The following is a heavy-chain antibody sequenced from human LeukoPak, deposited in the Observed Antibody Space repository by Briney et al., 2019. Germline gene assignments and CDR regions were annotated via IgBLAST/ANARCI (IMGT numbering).Heavy chain of an antibody. D-gene: IGHD3-16*01. CDR1: GITFNSYT. CDR2: IKQDGSEK. CDR3: ARRGIPKNYYYYYYMDV. V-gene: IGHV3-7*01. Sequence: PGGSLRLSCAASGITFNSYTMNWVRQAPGKGLEWVANIKQDGSEKYYVDSVKGRFTISRDNAKNSLYLQMNSLRAEDTAVYYCARRGIPKNYYYYYYMDVWGKGTTVTVSS. J-gene: IGHJ6*03.